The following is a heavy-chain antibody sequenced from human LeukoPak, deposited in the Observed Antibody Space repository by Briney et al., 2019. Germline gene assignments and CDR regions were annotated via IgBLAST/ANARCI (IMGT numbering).Heavy chain of an antibody. V-gene: IGHV3-11*01. D-gene: IGHD1-1*01. Sequence: GGSLRLSCVASGFTFSGHYMSWIRQAPGKGLEYVAYISSGGSTIYYADSVKGRFTISRHNAKNSLYLQLNSLRAEDTAVYYCARVPREPDSGNTTPMDVWGQGTTVTVSS. J-gene: IGHJ6*02. CDR3: ARVPREPDSGNTTPMDV. CDR2: ISSGGSTI. CDR1: GFTFSGHY.